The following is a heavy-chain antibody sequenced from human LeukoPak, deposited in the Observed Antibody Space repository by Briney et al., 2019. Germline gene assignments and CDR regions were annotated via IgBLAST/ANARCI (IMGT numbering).Heavy chain of an antibody. Sequence: VASVKVSCKASGGTFSSYAISWVRQAPGQGLEWMGVIIPIFGTANYAQKFQGRVTITADESTSTAYMELSSLRSEDTAVYYCARLPLRSIAVGYYGMDVWGQGTTVTVSS. J-gene: IGHJ6*02. V-gene: IGHV1-69*13. CDR2: IIPIFGTA. D-gene: IGHD6-6*01. CDR1: GGTFSSYA. CDR3: ARLPLRSIAVGYYGMDV.